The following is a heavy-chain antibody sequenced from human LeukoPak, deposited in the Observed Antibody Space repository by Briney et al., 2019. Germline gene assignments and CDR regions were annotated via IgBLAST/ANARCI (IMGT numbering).Heavy chain of an antibody. CDR2: IYTSGST. J-gene: IGHJ4*02. V-gene: IGHV4-61*02. D-gene: IGHD2-2*01. Sequence: PSETLSLTCTVSGGSISSGSYYWSWIRQPAGKGLEWIGRIYTSGSTNYNPSLKSRVTISVDTSKNQFSLKLSSVTAADTAVYYCARGGIVVVPDYWGQGTLVTVSS. CDR3: ARGGIVVVPDY. CDR1: GGSISSGSYY.